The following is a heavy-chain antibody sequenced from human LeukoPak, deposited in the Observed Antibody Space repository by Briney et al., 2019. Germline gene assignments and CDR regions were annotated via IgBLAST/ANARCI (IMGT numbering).Heavy chain of an antibody. V-gene: IGHV4-4*07. D-gene: IGHD3-22*01. CDR1: GGSISSYY. CDR3: ARDMYYYDSSGYYRFDY. Sequence: SETLSLTCTVSGGSISSYYWSWIRQPAGKGLEWIGRIYTSGSTNYNPSLKSRVTMSVDTSKNQFSLKLSSVTAADTAVYYCARDMYYYDSSGYYRFDYWGQGTLVTVSS. J-gene: IGHJ4*02. CDR2: IYTSGST.